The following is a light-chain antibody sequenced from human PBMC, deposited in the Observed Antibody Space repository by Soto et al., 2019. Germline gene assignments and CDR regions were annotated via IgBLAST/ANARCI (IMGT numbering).Light chain of an antibody. CDR2: AAS. Sequence: DIQMTQSPSSLSASVGDRVTITCRASQGISNYLAWYRQKPGKVPKLLIYAASTLQSGVPSRFSGSGSGTDFTLTISSLQPEDVATYYCQKYNSAPPGITFGPGTKVDIK. V-gene: IGKV1-27*01. CDR3: QKYNSAPPGIT. J-gene: IGKJ3*01. CDR1: QGISNY.